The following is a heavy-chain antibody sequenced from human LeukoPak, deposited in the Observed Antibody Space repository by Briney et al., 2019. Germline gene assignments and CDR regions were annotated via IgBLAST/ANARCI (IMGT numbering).Heavy chain of an antibody. CDR1: GFTFSSYS. D-gene: IGHD1-26*01. J-gene: IGHJ3*02. CDR2: ISSSSIYI. CDR3: ARGRQNSGSYSDAFDI. V-gene: IGHV3-21*01. Sequence: GGSLRLSCAGSGFTFSSYSMHWVRQAPGKGQEWVSSISSSSIYIYYADSLKGRFTISRDNAKNSLSLQMNSLRAEDTAVYYCARGRQNSGSYSDAFDIWGQGTVVTVSS.